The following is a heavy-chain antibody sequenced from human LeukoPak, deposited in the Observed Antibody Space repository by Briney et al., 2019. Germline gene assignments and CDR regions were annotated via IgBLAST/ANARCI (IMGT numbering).Heavy chain of an antibody. Sequence: SVKVSCKASGGTFSSYAISWVRQAPGQGLEWMGRIIPILGIANYAQKFQGRVTITADKSTSTAYMELSSLRSEDTAVYYCAREASSSPLDYWGQGTLVTVSS. CDR1: GGTFSSYA. V-gene: IGHV1-69*04. CDR3: AREASSSPLDY. J-gene: IGHJ4*02. CDR2: IIPILGIA. D-gene: IGHD6-13*01.